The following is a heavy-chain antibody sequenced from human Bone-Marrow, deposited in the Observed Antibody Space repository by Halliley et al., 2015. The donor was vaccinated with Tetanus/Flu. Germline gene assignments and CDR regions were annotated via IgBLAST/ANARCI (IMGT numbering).Heavy chain of an antibody. CDR2: ISSNGSSA. D-gene: IGHD6-13*01. V-gene: IGHV3-64D*06. J-gene: IGHJ4*02. CDR3: ATSIVAADSYFDY. Sequence: YVSAISSNGSSAYYADSVRGRFTISRDNSKNTLYLQMSSLRAEDTAVYYCATSIVAADSYFDYWGQGTLVTVSS.